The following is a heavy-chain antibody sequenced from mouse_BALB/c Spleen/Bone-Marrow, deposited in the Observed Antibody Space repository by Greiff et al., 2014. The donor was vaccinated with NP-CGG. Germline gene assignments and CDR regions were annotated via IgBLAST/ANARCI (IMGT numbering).Heavy chain of an antibody. Sequence: LVKTGASVKISCKASGYSFTGYYMHWVKQSHGKSLEWIGYISCYNGATSYNQKFKGKATFTVDTSSSTAYMQFNSLTSEDSAVSYCARGDGYYVDFDYWGQGTTLTVSS. J-gene: IGHJ2*01. CDR2: ISCYNGAT. V-gene: IGHV1S34*01. CDR1: GYSFTGYY. CDR3: ARGDGYYVDFDY. D-gene: IGHD2-3*01.